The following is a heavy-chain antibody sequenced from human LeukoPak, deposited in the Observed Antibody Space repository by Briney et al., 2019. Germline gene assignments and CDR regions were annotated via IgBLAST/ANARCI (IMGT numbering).Heavy chain of an antibody. CDR3: SREASCDTTSCPQDY. J-gene: IGHJ4*02. Sequence: ASVTVSCKASGYTFTGHFIFWVRQSPGQRPELVASINPNTGDTYYAQKFQGRVTVASDTAISTAYLDISRLRSDDTAFYYCSREASCDTTSCPQDYWGQGTLVTVSS. D-gene: IGHD2-2*01. V-gene: IGHV1-2*02. CDR2: INPNTGDT. CDR1: GYTFTGHF.